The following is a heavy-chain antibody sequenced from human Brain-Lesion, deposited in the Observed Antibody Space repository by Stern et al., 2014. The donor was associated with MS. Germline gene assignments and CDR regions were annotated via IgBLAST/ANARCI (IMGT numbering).Heavy chain of an antibody. Sequence: EVQLVESGAEVKKPGESLKISCKGSGYRFTSNWIGWVRQMPGDGLEWVGIIWPGDSDTRYSPSFQGQVTISADKSISTAYLQWSSLQASDTAMYYCARRGDSSSSGFDYWGQGTLVIVSS. CDR3: ARRGDSSSSGFDY. CDR1: GYRFTSNW. V-gene: IGHV5-51*01. CDR2: IWPGDSDT. D-gene: IGHD6-6*01. J-gene: IGHJ4*02.